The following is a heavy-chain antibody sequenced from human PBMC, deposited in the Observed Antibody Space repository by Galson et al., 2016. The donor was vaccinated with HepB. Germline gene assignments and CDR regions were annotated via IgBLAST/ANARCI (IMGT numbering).Heavy chain of an antibody. D-gene: IGHD6-13*01. Sequence: SLRLSCAASGFTFSSYAMTWVRQAPGKGLEWVSGISGSGANTYYANAVKGRFTISRDNSNNTLYLRVNSLRAEDTALYFCARYSDSWAPFDYWGQGSLVTVSS. J-gene: IGHJ4*02. V-gene: IGHV3-23*01. CDR1: GFTFSSYA. CDR2: ISGSGANT. CDR3: ARYSDSWAPFDY.